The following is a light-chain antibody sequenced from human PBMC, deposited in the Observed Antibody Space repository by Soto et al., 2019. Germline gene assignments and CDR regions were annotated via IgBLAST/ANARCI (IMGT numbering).Light chain of an antibody. V-gene: IGLV1-40*01. J-gene: IGLJ3*02. CDR3: QSSDSSLSGSV. Sequence: QSVLTQPPSVSGAPGQRVTISCTGSSSNIGAGYDVHWYQQLPGTAPKLLIYDNNDRPSGVPDRFSGSKSGTSASLAITGLQDEEEADYYCQSSDSSLSGSVFGGGTKLTVL. CDR1: SSNIGAGYD. CDR2: DNN.